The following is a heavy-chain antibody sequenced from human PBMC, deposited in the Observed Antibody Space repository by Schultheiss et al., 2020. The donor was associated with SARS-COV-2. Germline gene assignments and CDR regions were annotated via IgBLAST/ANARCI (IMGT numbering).Heavy chain of an antibody. J-gene: IGHJ6*02. CDR2: IYYSGST. CDR3: ARDNRGYSSGWYGHYYYGMDV. D-gene: IGHD6-19*01. V-gene: IGHV4-61*01. Sequence: SETLSLTCTVSGGSVSSGSYYWSWIRQPPGKGLEWIGYIYYSGSTNYNPSLKSRVTISVDTSKNQFSLKLSSVTAADTAIYYCARDNRGYSSGWYGHYYYGMDVWGQGTTVTVSS. CDR1: GGSVSSGSYY.